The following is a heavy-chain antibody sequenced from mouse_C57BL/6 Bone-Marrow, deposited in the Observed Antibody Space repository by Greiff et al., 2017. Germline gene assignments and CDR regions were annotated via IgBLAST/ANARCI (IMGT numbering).Heavy chain of an antibody. V-gene: IGHV6-6*01. CDR3: TPWSYDFAIDF. D-gene: IGHD1-1*01. Sequence: EVKLVESGGGLVQPGGSMKLSCAASGFTFSDAWMDWVRQSPEKGLEWVAEIRNKANNHATYYAVSVKWRFTISRDDVKSSFYLHMYSLGAEDTGIYYCTPWSYDFAIDFWGQETSVTGSS. J-gene: IGHJ4*01. CDR1: GFTFSDAW. CDR2: IRNKANNHAT.